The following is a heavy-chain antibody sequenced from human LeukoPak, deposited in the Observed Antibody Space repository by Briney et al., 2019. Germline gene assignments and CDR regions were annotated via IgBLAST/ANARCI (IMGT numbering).Heavy chain of an antibody. Sequence: SETLSLTCTVSGCSITSSSYHWGWRRQPPEKGLEWIVSIYYSGTTYYNPSLKSRVSISVDTSKNQFSLTVNSVTAADTAVYYCAGEYSSSPGYWGQGALVTVS. CDR1: GCSITSSSYH. CDR3: AGEYSSSPGY. CDR2: IYYSGTT. D-gene: IGHD3-22*01. V-gene: IGHV4-39*07. J-gene: IGHJ4*02.